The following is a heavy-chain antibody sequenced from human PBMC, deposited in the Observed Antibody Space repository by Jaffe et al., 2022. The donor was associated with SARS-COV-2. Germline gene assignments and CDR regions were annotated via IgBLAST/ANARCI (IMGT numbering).Heavy chain of an antibody. V-gene: IGHV3-48*01. D-gene: IGHD2-15*01. J-gene: IGHJ4*02. CDR3: ARIGYCTGGSCPTEY. CDR2: ISSGSSITT. Sequence: EVQLVESGGGLVQPGGSLRLSCAASGFIFSGYSMNWVRQAPGEGLEWVSYISSGSSITTYYADSVKGRFTISRDNAKNSVYLQMNSLRAEDTAVYFCARIGYCTGGSCPTEYWGQGTLVTVSS. CDR1: GFIFSGYS.